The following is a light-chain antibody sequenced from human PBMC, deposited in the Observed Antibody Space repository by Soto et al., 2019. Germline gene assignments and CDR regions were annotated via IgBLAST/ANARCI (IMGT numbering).Light chain of an antibody. CDR1: SNDVGGYAY. J-gene: IGLJ2*01. Sequence: QSALTQPASVSGSPGQSITISCTGTSNDVGGYAYVSWYQQYPGKAPKLVISEVSNRPSGVSHRFSGSRSGNTASLTISGLQAEDEADYYGSSYTGDTTPVFGGGTQLTVL. CDR2: EVS. CDR3: SSYTGDTTPV. V-gene: IGLV2-14*01.